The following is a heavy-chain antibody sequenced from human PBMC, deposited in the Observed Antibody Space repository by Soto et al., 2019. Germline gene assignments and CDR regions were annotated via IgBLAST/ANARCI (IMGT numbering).Heavy chain of an antibody. V-gene: IGHV3-23*01. CDR1: GITFSSYA. D-gene: IGHD6-13*01. Sequence: EVPLLESGGGLVQPGGSLRLSCAASGITFSSYAMSWVRQAPGKGLEWVSSIGGSGGGTYFADSVKGRFTISRDNSKNTLYLQMRSLRAEGTAVYYCAIAATGTIFSFQRWGQGTLVTVSS. J-gene: IGHJ1*01. CDR2: IGGSGGGT. CDR3: AIAATGTIFSFQR.